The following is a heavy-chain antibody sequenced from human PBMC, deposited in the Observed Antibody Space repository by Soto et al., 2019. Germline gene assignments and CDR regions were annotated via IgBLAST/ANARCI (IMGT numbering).Heavy chain of an antibody. J-gene: IGHJ6*02. CDR2: VYNTGGT. CDR1: SGPSSSHN. D-gene: IGHD1-1*01. V-gene: IGHV4-59*08. Sequence: QVHLQQSGPGLVKPSETLSLTCTVSSGPSSSHNWGWIRQSPGRGLEWIGYVYNTGGTSYNPSLKSRVTISADTSANHISLTLSSVTAADTAIYYCVRQGIGNLHGLVDVWGQGNTVSVSS. CDR3: VRQGIGNLHGLVDV.